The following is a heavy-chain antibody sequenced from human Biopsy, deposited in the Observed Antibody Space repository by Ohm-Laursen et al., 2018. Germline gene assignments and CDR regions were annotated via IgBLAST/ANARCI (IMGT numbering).Heavy chain of an antibody. J-gene: IGHJ6*02. V-gene: IGHV4-34*01. CDR1: GESSSGYF. D-gene: IGHD5-12*01. CDR2: INKSGST. CDR3: ARGSGYFKLDV. Sequence: SDTLSLTCPVNGESSSGYFWNWIRQPPGKGLEWIGEINKSGSTKYNPSLKRRATLSADSSNSQFSLRLTSVTAADTAIYYCARGSGYFKLDVWGQGTTVTVSS.